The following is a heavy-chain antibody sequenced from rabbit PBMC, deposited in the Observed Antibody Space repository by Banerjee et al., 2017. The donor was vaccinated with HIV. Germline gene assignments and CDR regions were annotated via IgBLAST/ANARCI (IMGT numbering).Heavy chain of an antibody. D-gene: IGHD4-2*01. CDR2: IWTGGVKI. CDR3: ARGYAGVAGYGSYFNL. J-gene: IGHJ4*01. V-gene: IGHV1S47*01. CDR1: GFDLSSYW. Sequence: QEELEESGGGLVKPEGSLALTCKASGFDLSSYWKCWVRPAPGKGLELIGCIWTGGVKIYYASWAKGRFTISKSTSLNTVTLQMTNLTAADTATYFCARGYAGVAGYGSYFNLWGQGTLVTV.